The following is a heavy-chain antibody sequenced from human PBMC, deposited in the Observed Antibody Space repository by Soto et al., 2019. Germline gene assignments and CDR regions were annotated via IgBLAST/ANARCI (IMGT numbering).Heavy chain of an antibody. CDR2: INAGNGNT. J-gene: IGHJ5*02. Sequence: ASVKVSCKASGYTFTSYAMHWVRQAPGQRLEWMGWINAGNGNTKYSQKFQGRVTITRDTSASTAYMELGSLRSEDTAVYYCARDGSGVYYDFWSGYSIHNWFDPWGQGTLVTVSS. CDR3: ARDGSGVYYDFWSGYSIHNWFDP. V-gene: IGHV1-3*01. D-gene: IGHD3-3*01. CDR1: GYTFTSYA.